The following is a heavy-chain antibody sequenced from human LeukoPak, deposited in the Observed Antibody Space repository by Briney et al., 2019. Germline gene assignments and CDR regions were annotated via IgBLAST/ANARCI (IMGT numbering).Heavy chain of an antibody. J-gene: IGHJ6*03. CDR1: GYTFTSYY. V-gene: IGHV1-2*03. CDR3: ARFPPPPQKYYHYYKDG. CDR2: INPNSGGT. Sequence: LGASVKVSCKASGYTFTSYYMHWVRQAPGQGLEWIGWINPNSGGTDYAQRFQGRVTMTRDTSISTAYMELSRLRSDDTAVYYCARFPPPPQKYYHYYKDGLGKGTTGTVPS.